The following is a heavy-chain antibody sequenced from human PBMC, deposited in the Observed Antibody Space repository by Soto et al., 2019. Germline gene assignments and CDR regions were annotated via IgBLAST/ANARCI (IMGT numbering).Heavy chain of an antibody. CDR3: ARDVKRYCTNSVCTAFDY. V-gene: IGHV1-18*01. D-gene: IGHD2-8*01. J-gene: IGHJ4*02. CDR1: GYTFTSYG. CDR2: ISAYNGNT. Sequence: GASVKVSCKASGYTFTSYGISWVRQAPGQGLEWMGWISAYNGNTNYAQKLQGRVTMTTDTSTSTAYMELRSLRSDDTAVYYCARDVKRYCTNSVCTAFDYWGQGTLVTVSS.